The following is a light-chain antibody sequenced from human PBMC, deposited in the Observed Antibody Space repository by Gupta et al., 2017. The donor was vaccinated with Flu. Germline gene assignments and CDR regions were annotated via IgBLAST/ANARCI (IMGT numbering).Light chain of an antibody. CDR3: QHSNSFPKS. V-gene: IGKV1D-12*01. J-gene: IGKJ3*01. CDR1: QGISSW. Sequence: DIHMTQSPSSVSASVGDRVSITCRASQGISSWLDWYQQKPGKAHKLLIYASSRVKSGVPSRFSGSGCGTDFTLTISSRQPEDFATYYCQHSNSFPKSFGHGTNVDIK. CDR2: ASS.